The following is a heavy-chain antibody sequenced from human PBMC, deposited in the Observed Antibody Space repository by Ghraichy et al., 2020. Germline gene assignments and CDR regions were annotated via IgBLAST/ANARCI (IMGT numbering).Heavy chain of an antibody. D-gene: IGHD3-3*01. CDR2: AYYRSKWNT. J-gene: IGHJ4*02. CDR3: ASEGGFYDGDNSLYYHDF. Sequence: SQTLSLTCAITRDSVSHTRTAVTCIRQFPSRVLEWLGRAYYRSKWNTDYALSVETRVTITPDTSKNQIYLQLNSVTPEDTAVYYCASEGGFYDGDNSLYYHDFWGQGTPVTVAS. V-gene: IGHV6-1*01. CDR1: RDSVSHTRTA.